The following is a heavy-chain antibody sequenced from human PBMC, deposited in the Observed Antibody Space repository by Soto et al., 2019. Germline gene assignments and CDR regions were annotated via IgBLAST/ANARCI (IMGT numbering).Heavy chain of an antibody. CDR2: FYHTGAT. V-gene: IGHV4-39*01. Sequence: PSETLSLTCSVSGISIKSQSYYWGWIRQAPGTGLEWFGSFYHTGATYYNPSLKSRVTISVDTSRRQISLKMRSVTAADTAVYYCARVKPLWFGDLVSGGFDYWGQGTPVTVSS. J-gene: IGHJ4*02. CDR3: ARVKPLWFGDLVSGGFDY. CDR1: GISIKSQSYY. D-gene: IGHD3-10*01.